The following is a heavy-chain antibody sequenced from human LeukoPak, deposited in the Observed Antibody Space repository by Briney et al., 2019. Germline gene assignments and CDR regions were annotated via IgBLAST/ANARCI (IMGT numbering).Heavy chain of an antibody. V-gene: IGHV3-21*01. Sequence: GGSLRLSCAASGFTFSSYSMNWVRQAPGKGLEWVSSISSSSSYIYYADSVKGRFTISRDNAKHSLYLQMNSLSAEDTAVYYCARGAYCSSTSCYLFDYWGQGTMVTVSS. CDR1: GFTFSSYS. D-gene: IGHD2-2*01. CDR2: ISSSSSYI. CDR3: ARGAYCSSTSCYLFDY. J-gene: IGHJ4*02.